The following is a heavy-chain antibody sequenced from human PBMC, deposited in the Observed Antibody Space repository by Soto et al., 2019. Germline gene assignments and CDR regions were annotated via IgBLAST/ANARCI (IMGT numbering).Heavy chain of an antibody. CDR2: IYSGGST. D-gene: IGHD6-13*01. CDR1: GFTVSSNY. CDR3: ARSIAAAGTHYYYGMDV. Sequence: PGGSLRLSCAASGFTVSSNYMSWVRQAPGKGLEWVSVIYSGGSTYYADSVKGRFTISRDNSKNTLYLQMNSLRAEDTAVYHCARSIAAAGTHYYYGMDVWGQGTTVTVSS. J-gene: IGHJ6*02. V-gene: IGHV3-53*01.